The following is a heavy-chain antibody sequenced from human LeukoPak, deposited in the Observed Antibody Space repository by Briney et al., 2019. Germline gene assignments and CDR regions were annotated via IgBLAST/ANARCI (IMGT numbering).Heavy chain of an antibody. CDR3: AKYQDGSGTSLAY. CDR2: IKSDGSEK. J-gene: IGHJ4*02. D-gene: IGHD3-10*01. V-gene: IGHV3-7*01. CDR1: GFTFSETW. Sequence: GGSLRLSCAASGFTFSETWMTWVRQAPGKGLEWVANIKSDGSEKYYVDSVKGRFTISRDNAKNSLSLQMNSLRAEDTAVYYCAKYQDGSGTSLAYWGQGTLVSVSS.